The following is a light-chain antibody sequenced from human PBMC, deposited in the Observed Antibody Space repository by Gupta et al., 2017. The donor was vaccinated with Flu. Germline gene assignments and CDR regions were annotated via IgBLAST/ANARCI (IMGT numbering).Light chain of an antibody. J-gene: IGKJ2*01. V-gene: IGKV2-28*01. CDR2: LGS. CDR3: MQALQTPYT. Sequence: VIPGEPASISCRSSQSLLHSNGYNYLDWYLQKPGQSPQLLIYLGSNRASGVPDRFSGSGSGTDFTLKISRVEAEDVGVYYCMQALQTPYTFGQGTKLEIK. CDR1: QSLLHSNGYNY.